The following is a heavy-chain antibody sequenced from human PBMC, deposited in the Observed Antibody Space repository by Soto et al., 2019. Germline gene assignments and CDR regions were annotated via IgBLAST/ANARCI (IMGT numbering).Heavy chain of an antibody. Sequence: GGSLRLSCAASGFTFDDYAMYWVRQGPGKGLEYVSAISSNGGSTYYANSVKGRFTISRDNSKNTLYLQMGSLRAEDMAVYYCARGDCSSTSCYAGLLDDWGQGTLVTVSS. V-gene: IGHV3-64*01. J-gene: IGHJ4*02. CDR1: GFTFDDYA. CDR2: ISSNGGST. D-gene: IGHD2-2*01. CDR3: ARGDCSSTSCYAGLLDD.